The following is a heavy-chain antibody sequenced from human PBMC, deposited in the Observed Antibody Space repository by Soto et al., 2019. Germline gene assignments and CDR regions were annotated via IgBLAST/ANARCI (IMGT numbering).Heavy chain of an antibody. CDR1: GFTFGNYG. CDR2: ISGGGGST. J-gene: IGHJ3*01. V-gene: IGHV3-23*01. D-gene: IGHD2-21*02. CDR3: AKGFIVVVTVLRPDDAFDL. Sequence: EVQLLESGGGFVQPGGSLRLSCAASGFTFGNYGMNWVRQAPGKGLEWVSGISGGGGSTYYADSVKGRFTISRDPSKNKVFLEMSSVRAEDTAVYYCAKGFIVVVTVLRPDDAFDLWGQATLVTAS.